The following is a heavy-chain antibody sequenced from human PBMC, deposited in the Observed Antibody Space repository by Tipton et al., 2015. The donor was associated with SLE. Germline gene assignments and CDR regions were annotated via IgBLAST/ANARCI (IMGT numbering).Heavy chain of an antibody. CDR1: GFTFSSYA. CDR2: INQDGSEK. V-gene: IGHV3-7*04. D-gene: IGHD2-15*01. CDR3: ARGRFCSGGSCHYLDY. J-gene: IGHJ4*02. Sequence: GSLRLSCAASGFTFSSYAMHWVRQAPGKGLEWVANINQDGSEKYHVDSVKGRFTISRDNAKNSLDLQMNSLRVEDTAVYYCARGRFCSGGSCHYLDYWGQGTLVTVSS.